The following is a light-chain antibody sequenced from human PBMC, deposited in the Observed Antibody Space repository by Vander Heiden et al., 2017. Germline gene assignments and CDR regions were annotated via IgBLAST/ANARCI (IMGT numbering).Light chain of an antibody. Sequence: DIQMTQSPSSLSASIGDRVTITCRASQSVGSFLNWYQQKPGKAPKLLIDSASSLQSGIPSRFSGSGSGTDFTLTISSLEPEDFATYYCQQTHIKRTFGQGTKLEL. J-gene: IGKJ2*02. CDR2: SAS. V-gene: IGKV1-39*01. CDR1: QSVGSF. CDR3: QQTHIKRT.